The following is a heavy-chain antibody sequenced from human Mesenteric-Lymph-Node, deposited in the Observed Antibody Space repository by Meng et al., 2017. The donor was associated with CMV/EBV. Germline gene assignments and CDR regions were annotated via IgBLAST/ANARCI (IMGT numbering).Heavy chain of an antibody. CDR3: ARSYDYGDPFDY. D-gene: IGHD4-17*01. V-gene: IGHV4-4*02. CDR1: GGSISSSNW. J-gene: IGHJ4*02. CDR2: IYHSGST. Sequence: AVSGGSISSSNWWSWVRQPPGKGLEWIGEIYHSGSTNYNPSLKSRVTISVDKSKNQFSLKLSSVTAADTAVYYCARSYDYGDPFDYWGQGTLVTVSS.